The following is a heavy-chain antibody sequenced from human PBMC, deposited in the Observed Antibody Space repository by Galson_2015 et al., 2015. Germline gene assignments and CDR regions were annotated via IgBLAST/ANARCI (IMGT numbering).Heavy chain of an antibody. V-gene: IGHV2-5*02. CDR1: GFSLSPRGVG. Sequence: PALVKPPQTLTLTCTFSGFSLSPRGVGVGWIRQPPGKALEWLALIYSDGDERYSPSLESRLTITKDTSKNQVVLTMANMDPVDTATYYCAHQISSSWHTAFDFWGQGILVTVSS. J-gene: IGHJ4*02. D-gene: IGHD6-13*01. CDR3: AHQISSSWHTAFDF. CDR2: IYSDGDE.